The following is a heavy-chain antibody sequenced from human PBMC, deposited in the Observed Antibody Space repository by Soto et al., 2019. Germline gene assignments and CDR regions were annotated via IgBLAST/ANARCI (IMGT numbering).Heavy chain of an antibody. Sequence: EVQLVESGGGLVQPGGSLRLSCADSGFTVSSNYMSWVRQAPGKWLEWVSLIYSGGSTYYADSVKGRFTISRDNSKNTLYLQMNRLRAEDTAVYYCAGLYSSGWFVIQHWGQGTLVTVSS. V-gene: IGHV3-66*01. CDR1: GFTVSSNY. D-gene: IGHD6-19*01. CDR3: AGLYSSGWFVIQH. CDR2: IYSGGST. J-gene: IGHJ1*01.